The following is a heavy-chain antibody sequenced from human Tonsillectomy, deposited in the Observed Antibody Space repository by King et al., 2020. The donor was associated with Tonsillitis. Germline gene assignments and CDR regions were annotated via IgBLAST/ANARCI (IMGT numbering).Heavy chain of an antibody. J-gene: IGHJ4*02. CDR2: ISYDGSNK. V-gene: IGHV3-30*18. D-gene: IGHD6-6*01. CDR1: GFTFSSYG. Sequence: VQLVESGGGVVQPGRSLRLSCAASGFTFSSYGMHWVRQAPGKGLEWGAVISYDGSNKYYEDSVKGRFTISRDNSKNTLYLQMNSLRPEDTAVYYCAKDQSSSSEALDYWGQGTLVNVSS. CDR3: AKDQSSSSEALDY.